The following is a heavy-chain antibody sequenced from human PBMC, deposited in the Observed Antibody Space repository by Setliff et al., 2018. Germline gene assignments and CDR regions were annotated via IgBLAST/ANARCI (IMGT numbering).Heavy chain of an antibody. CDR2: INPGGGSA. CDR3: ARAGDAAAARKGLLDY. V-gene: IGHV1-46*01. J-gene: IGHJ4*02. CDR1: GYTLSRHY. D-gene: IGHD2-2*01. Sequence: GASVKVSCKATGYTLSRHYMHWARQAPGQGLEWMGIINPGGGSASIVQKFQGRVTMTSDTATSTVYMEFTGLTSEDTAVYYCARAGDAAAARKGLLDYWGQGTLVTVSS.